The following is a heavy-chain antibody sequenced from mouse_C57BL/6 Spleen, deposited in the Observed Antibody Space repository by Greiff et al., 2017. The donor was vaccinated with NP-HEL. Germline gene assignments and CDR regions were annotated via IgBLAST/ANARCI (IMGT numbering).Heavy chain of an antibody. D-gene: IGHD1-1*01. V-gene: IGHV8-8*01. Sequence: QVTLKVSGPGILQPSQTLSLTCSFSGFSLSTFGMGVGWIRQPSGKGLEWLAHIWWDDDKYYNPALKSRLTISKDTSKNQVFLKIAHVDTAETAKYYCAGIGPYDYGSSYAAWFAYWGQGTLVTVSA. J-gene: IGHJ3*01. CDR1: GFSLSTFGMG. CDR3: AGIGPYDYGSSYAAWFAY. CDR2: IWWDDDK.